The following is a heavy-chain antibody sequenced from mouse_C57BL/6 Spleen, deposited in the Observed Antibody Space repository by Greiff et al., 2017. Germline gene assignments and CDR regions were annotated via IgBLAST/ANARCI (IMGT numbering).Heavy chain of an antibody. Sequence: VQLQQSGAELVKPGASVKLSCKASGYTFTEYTIHWVKQRSGQGLEWIGWFYPGSGSIKYNEKFKDKATLTADKSSSTAYMGLSRLTSEDSAVYVCAIHEEGYEYDYAMDYWGQGTSVTVSA. J-gene: IGHJ4*01. CDR1: GYTFTEYT. D-gene: IGHD2-4*01. CDR3: AIHEEGYEYDYAMDY. CDR2: FYPGSGSI. V-gene: IGHV1-62-2*01.